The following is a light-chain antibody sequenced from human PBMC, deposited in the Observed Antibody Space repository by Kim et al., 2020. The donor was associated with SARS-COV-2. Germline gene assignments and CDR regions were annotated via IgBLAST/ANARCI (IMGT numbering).Light chain of an antibody. CDR3: ATGDGSLNGPV. J-gene: IGLJ3*02. CDR1: NFNIGSET. CDR2: SDN. Sequence: GQGVIISCSGSNFNIGSETVDWNQQLPGTAPKLLIHSDNKRPSGVPDRFSGSKSGTSAALAISGLQSEDEAHYYCATGDGSLNGPVFGRGTQMTVL. V-gene: IGLV1-44*01.